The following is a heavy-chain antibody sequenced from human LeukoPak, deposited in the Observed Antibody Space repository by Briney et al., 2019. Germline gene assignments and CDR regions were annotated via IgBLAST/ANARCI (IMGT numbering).Heavy chain of an antibody. CDR3: ARRLRGYKYGSDY. Sequence: SGGSLRLSCAASGFTVSNNYMSWVRQAPGKGLEWVSLIYSGGSTYYADSVKGRFTISRDNSMNTLYLQMNSLRAEDTAMYYCARRLRGYKYGSDYWGQGTLVTVSS. V-gene: IGHV3-53*01. J-gene: IGHJ4*02. D-gene: IGHD5-18*01. CDR1: GFTVSNNY. CDR2: IYSGGST.